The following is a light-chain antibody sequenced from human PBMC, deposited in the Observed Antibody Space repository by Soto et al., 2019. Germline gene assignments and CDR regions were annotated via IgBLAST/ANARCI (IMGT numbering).Light chain of an antibody. CDR1: SSDVGGYNY. Sequence: SVLTQPASVSGSPGQSITISGTGTSSDVGGYNYVSWYQQHPGKAPRLMIYDVSSRPSGVSYRFSGSKSGNTASLTISGLQAEDEADYYCSSYTSSNTRYVFGTGTKVTVL. CDR3: SSYTSSNTRYV. J-gene: IGLJ1*01. V-gene: IGLV2-14*01. CDR2: DVS.